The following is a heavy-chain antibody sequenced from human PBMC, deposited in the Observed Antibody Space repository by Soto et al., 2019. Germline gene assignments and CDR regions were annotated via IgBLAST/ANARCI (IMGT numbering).Heavy chain of an antibody. CDR3: ARHGYSYGGGYFDY. V-gene: IGHV3-66*04. CDR2: IYSGGSA. Sequence: EVQLVESGGGLVQPGGSLRLSCAASGFTVSSNYMSWVRQAPGKGLEWVSVIYSGGSAYYADSVKGRFTISRDNSKTPLYLQMNSRRAEDTAVYYCARHGYSYGGGYFDYWGQGTLVTVSS. CDR1: GFTVSSNY. J-gene: IGHJ4*02. D-gene: IGHD5-18*01.